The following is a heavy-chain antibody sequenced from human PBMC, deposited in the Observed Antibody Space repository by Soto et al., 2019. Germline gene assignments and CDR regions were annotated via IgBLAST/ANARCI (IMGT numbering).Heavy chain of an antibody. CDR1: GSSITSSSYY. D-gene: IGHD2-21*01. CDR2: IYYSGST. J-gene: IGHJ4*02. CDR3: ARDFRPLAQDGVVY. V-gene: IGHV4-39*02. Sequence: SETLSLTCTVSGSSITSSSYYWGWIRQPPGKGLEWIGNIYYSGSTYYNPSLKSRVTISVDTSKNQFSLKLSSVTAEDTAVYYCARDFRPLAQDGVVYWGQGTLVTVSS.